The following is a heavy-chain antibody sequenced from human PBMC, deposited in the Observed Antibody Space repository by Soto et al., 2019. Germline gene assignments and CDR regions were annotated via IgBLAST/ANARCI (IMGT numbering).Heavy chain of an antibody. CDR2: IIPIFGTA. D-gene: IGHD2-15*01. Sequence: QVQLVQSGAEVKKPGSSVKVSCKASGGTFSSYAISWVRQAPGQWLEWMGGIIPIFGTANYAQKFQGRVTITADESTSTAYMQLSSLRSEDTAVYYCARDFAQKLGYCSGSSCYSASDAFDIWGQGTIVTVSS. V-gene: IGHV1-69*01. CDR3: ARDFAQKLGYCSGSSCYSASDAFDI. CDR1: GGTFSSYA. J-gene: IGHJ3*02.